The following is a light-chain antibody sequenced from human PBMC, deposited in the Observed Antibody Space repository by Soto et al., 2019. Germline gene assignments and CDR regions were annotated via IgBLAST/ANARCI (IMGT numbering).Light chain of an antibody. Sequence: QSALTQSPSASGSPGQSVTISCTGTKNDIGVYDFVSWYQHHPGKDPRLIIYEVVQRPSGVPDRFSGSKSGNTASLTVSGLQAADEADYFCKSYAGSNTYVFGSGTKV. CDR3: KSYAGSNTYV. J-gene: IGLJ1*01. V-gene: IGLV2-8*01. CDR1: KNDIGVYDF. CDR2: EVV.